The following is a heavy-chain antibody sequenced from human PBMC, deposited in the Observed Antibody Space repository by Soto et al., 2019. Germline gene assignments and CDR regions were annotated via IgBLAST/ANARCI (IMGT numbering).Heavy chain of an antibody. V-gene: IGHV4-61*01. CDR3: ARVLVSDGYYFDY. J-gene: IGHJ4*02. D-gene: IGHD2-21*02. CDR1: GGSVSSGSYY. Sequence: XXTLSLNFTVSGGSVSSGSYYWSYIRRPPGKGLEWIGYIYYSGSTNYNPSLKSRVTISVDTSKNQFSLKLSSVNAADTAVYYCARVLVSDGYYFDYWGQGTLVTVSS. CDR2: IYYSGST.